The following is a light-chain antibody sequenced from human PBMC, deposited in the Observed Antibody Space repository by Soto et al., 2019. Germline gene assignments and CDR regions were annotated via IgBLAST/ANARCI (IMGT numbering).Light chain of an antibody. CDR2: GAS. CDR3: QQYGSSPPRYT. V-gene: IGKV3-20*01. Sequence: EIVLTQSPGTLSLSPGERATLSCRASQSVSSSYLAWYQQKPGQAPRLLIYGASSRATGIPDRFSCSGSGTDFTLTISRLEPEEFAVYYCQQYGSSPPRYTFGQGTKLEIK. CDR1: QSVSSSY. J-gene: IGKJ2*01.